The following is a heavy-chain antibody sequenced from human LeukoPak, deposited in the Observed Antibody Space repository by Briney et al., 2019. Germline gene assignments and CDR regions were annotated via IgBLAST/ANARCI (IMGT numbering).Heavy chain of an antibody. Sequence: GGSLRLSCAASGFTFSSYAMSWVRQAPGKGLEWVSAISGSGGSTYYADSVKGRFTISRDNSKNTLYLQMNSLRAEDTAVYYCAKDLYYYDSSGYYPPCDYWGQGTLVTVSS. J-gene: IGHJ4*02. CDR1: GFTFSSYA. D-gene: IGHD3-22*01. CDR3: AKDLYYYDSSGYYPPCDY. V-gene: IGHV3-23*01. CDR2: ISGSGGST.